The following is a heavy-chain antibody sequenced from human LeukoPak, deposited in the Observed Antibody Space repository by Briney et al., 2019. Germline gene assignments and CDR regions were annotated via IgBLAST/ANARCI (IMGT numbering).Heavy chain of an antibody. CDR1: GFTFSSYA. Sequence: HSGGSLRLSCAASGFTFSSYAMHWVRQAPGKGLEWVAVISYDGSNKYYADSVKGRFTISRDSSKNTLYLQMNSLRAEDTAVYYCARDLTYWGQETLVTVSS. J-gene: IGHJ4*02. D-gene: IGHD3-9*01. V-gene: IGHV3-30-3*01. CDR3: ARDLTY. CDR2: ISYDGSNK.